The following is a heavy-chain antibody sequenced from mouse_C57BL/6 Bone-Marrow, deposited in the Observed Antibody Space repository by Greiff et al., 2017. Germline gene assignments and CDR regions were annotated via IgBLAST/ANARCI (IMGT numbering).Heavy chain of an antibody. CDR3: ARGEGGRGYFDY. CDR2: IYPGGGYT. J-gene: IGHJ2*01. Sequence: QVQLQQPGAELVRPGTSVKMSCKASGYTFTNYWIGWAKQRPGHGLEWIGDIYPGGGYTNYNEKFKGKATLTADKSSSTAYMQFSSLTSEDSAIYYCARGEGGRGYFDYWGQGTTLTVSS. CDR1: GYTFTNYW. V-gene: IGHV1-63*01.